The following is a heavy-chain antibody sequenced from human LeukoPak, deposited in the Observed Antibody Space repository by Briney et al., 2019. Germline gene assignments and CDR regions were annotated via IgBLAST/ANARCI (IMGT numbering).Heavy chain of an antibody. D-gene: IGHD3-22*01. J-gene: IGHJ4*02. Sequence: GGSLRLSCAASGFTFSSYSMNWVRQAPGKGLEWVSSISGSSSYIYYADSVKGRFTISRDNAKNSLYLQMNSLRAEDTAVYYCARGGIVVVDFDYWGQGTLVTVSS. CDR3: ARGGIVVVDFDY. CDR2: ISGSSSYI. V-gene: IGHV3-21*01. CDR1: GFTFSSYS.